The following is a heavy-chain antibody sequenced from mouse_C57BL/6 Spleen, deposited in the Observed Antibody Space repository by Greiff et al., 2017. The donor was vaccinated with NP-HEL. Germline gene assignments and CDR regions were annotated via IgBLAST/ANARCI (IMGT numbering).Heavy chain of an antibody. V-gene: IGHV5-17*01. CDR3: ARRDYGSSYAAMDY. Sequence: EVHLVESGGGLVKPGGSLKLSCAASGFTFSDYGMHWVRQAPEKGLEWVAYISSGSSTIYYADTVKGRFTISRDNAKNTLFLQMTSLRSEDTAMYYCARRDYGSSYAAMDYWGQGTSVTVSS. CDR2: ISSGSSTI. J-gene: IGHJ4*01. D-gene: IGHD1-1*01. CDR1: GFTFSDYG.